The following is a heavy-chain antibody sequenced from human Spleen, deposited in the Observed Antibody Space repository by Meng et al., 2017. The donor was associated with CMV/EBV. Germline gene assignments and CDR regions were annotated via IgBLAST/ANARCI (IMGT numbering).Heavy chain of an antibody. Sequence: SGFTFSSYDMHWVRQAPGKGLEWVAVISYDGSNKYYADSVKGRFTISRDNSKNTLYLQMNSLRAEDTAVYYCARERTGHSRYGMDVWGQGTTVTVSS. CDR3: ARERTGHSRYGMDV. CDR2: ISYDGSNK. D-gene: IGHD1-14*01. V-gene: IGHV3-30-3*01. J-gene: IGHJ6*02. CDR1: GFTFSSYD.